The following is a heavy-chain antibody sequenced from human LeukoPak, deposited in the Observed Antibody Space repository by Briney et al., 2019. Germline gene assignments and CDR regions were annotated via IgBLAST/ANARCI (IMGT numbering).Heavy chain of an antibody. D-gene: IGHD5-24*01. V-gene: IGHV4-38-2*02. CDR1: GYSISSGYY. CDR2: IYHTGHT. Sequence: PSETLSLTCSVSGYSISSGYYWTFIRQPPGKGLEWIGGIYHTGHTFYSPSLKSRVTISVDTSKNQFSLKLSSVTAADTAVYYCARGLATIIDYWGQGTLVTVSS. CDR3: ARGLATIIDY. J-gene: IGHJ4*02.